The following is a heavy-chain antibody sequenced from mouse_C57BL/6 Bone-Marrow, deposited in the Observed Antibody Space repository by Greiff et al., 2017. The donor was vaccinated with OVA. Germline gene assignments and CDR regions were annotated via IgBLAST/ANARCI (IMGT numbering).Heavy chain of an antibody. Sequence: EVMLVESGGGLVQPGGSLKLSCAASGFTFSDYYMYWVRQTPEKRLEWVAYLSNGGGSTSYHDTVQGRFTISRDNAKNTLYLQMSRLKSEDTAMYYCARQHRWGQGTTLTVSS. CDR3: ARQHR. V-gene: IGHV5-12*01. J-gene: IGHJ2*01. CDR2: LSNGGGST. D-gene: IGHD2-14*01. CDR1: GFTFSDYY.